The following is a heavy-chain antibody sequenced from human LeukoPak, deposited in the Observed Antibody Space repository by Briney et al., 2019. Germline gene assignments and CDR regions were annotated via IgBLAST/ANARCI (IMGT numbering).Heavy chain of an antibody. CDR2: LYTNGRT. D-gene: IGHD4-23*01. CDR3: AREIYGGQPAY. Sequence: SSETLSLTCTVSGGSIKDSDWSWIRQPAGKGLEWIGRLYTNGRTNYNPSLKSRVTMSRDTSKNQFSLKLTSVTAADTAVYYCAREIYGGQPAYWGQGTPVTVSS. J-gene: IGHJ4*02. V-gene: IGHV4-4*07. CDR1: GGSIKDSD.